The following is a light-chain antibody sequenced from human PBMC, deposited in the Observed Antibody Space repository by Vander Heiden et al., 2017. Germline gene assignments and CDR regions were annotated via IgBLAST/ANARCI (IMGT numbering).Light chain of an antibody. CDR2: WAS. V-gene: IGKV4-1*01. CDR1: QSVLYSSNNKNY. J-gene: IGKJ1*01. CDR3: QQYYSTPT. Sequence: VLKQAPDAMAVSLGERATINCKSSQSVLYSSNNKNYLAWYQQKPGQPPKLLIYWASTRESGVPDRFSGSGSGTDFTPTISSLQAEDVAVYYCQQYYSTPTFGQGTKVEIK.